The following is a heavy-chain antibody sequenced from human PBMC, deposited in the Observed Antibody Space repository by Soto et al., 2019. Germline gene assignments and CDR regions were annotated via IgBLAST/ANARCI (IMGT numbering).Heavy chain of an antibody. CDR2: INPSDGGT. Sequence: QVQLVQSGAEVKKSGASVKVSCKASGYTFSFYYMNWVRQAPGQGLEWMGRINPSDGGTSYAQRFQGRVTMTRYTSTSTVYMERSSLRSEDTSVFYCARSARFGDLIQLDYWGQGTLVTVSS. CDR3: ARSARFGDLIQLDY. D-gene: IGHD3-10*01. V-gene: IGHV1-46*01. CDR1: GYTFSFYY. J-gene: IGHJ4*02.